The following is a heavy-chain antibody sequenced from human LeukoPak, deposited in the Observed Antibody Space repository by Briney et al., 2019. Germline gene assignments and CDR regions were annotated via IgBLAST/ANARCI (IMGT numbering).Heavy chain of an antibody. Sequence: PGGSLRLSCAAPGFTFSSYWMHWVRQAPGKGLVWVSRINSDGSTTSYADSVKGRFTISRDNAKNSLYLQMNSLRAEDTALYYCARDLGPGGGNSEEDAFDIWGQGTMVTVSS. V-gene: IGHV3-74*01. J-gene: IGHJ3*02. CDR3: ARDLGPGGGNSEEDAFDI. CDR2: INSDGSTT. D-gene: IGHD4-23*01. CDR1: GFTFSSYW.